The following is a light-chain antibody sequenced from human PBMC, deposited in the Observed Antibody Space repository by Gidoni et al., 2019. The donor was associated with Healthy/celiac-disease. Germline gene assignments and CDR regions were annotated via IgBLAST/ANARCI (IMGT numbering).Light chain of an antibody. CDR2: AAS. CDR3: QQSYSTPLFT. CDR1: QSISSY. Sequence: ILLIQSPSSLSASVGDRVTITCRASQSISSYLNWYQQKPGKAPKLLIYAASSLQSGVPSRFSGSGSGTDFTLTISSLQPEDFATYYCQQSYSTPLFTFGPGTKVDIK. V-gene: IGKV1-39*01. J-gene: IGKJ3*01.